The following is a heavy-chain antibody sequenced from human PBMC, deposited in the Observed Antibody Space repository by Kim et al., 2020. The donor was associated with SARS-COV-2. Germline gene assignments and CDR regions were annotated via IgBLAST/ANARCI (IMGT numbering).Heavy chain of an antibody. CDR3: EASDF. CDR1: GFTFSNYA. CDR2: ISASGLGT. V-gene: IGHV3-23*01. Sequence: GGSLRLSCAASGFTFSNYAMSWTRQAPGKGLEWVSTISASGLGTHCADSVRGRFTISRDNSKSTLFLQMSSLRVEDTAVYYCEASDFWGQGALVTVSS. J-gene: IGHJ4*02.